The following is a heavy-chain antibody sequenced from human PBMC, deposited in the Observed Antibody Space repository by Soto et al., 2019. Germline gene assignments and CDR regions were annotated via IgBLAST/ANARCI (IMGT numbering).Heavy chain of an antibody. CDR3: ARAAYSSSWYNWFDP. V-gene: IGHV4-34*01. Sequence: SETLSLTCAVYGGSFSGYYWSWIRQPPGKGLEWIGEINHSGSTNYNPSLKSRVTISVDTSKNQFSLKLSPVTAADTAVYYCARAAYSSSWYNWFDPWGQGTLVTVSS. J-gene: IGHJ5*02. CDR2: INHSGST. CDR1: GGSFSGYY. D-gene: IGHD6-13*01.